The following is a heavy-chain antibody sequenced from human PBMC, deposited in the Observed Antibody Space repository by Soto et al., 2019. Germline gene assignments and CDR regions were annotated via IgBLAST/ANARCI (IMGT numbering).Heavy chain of an antibody. J-gene: IGHJ5*02. V-gene: IGHV3-11*06. CDR1: GFTFGDSY. D-gene: IGHD2-15*01. Sequence: GGSLTLSCAGSGFTFGDSYMSWIRQAPGKGLEWLSYISPGSRYPAYADSVKGRFTISRDNAKRSLYLQMMSLTAEDTAIYYCVRGGGGGLFDPWGQGTMVTVSS. CDR3: VRGGGGGLFDP. CDR2: ISPGSRYP.